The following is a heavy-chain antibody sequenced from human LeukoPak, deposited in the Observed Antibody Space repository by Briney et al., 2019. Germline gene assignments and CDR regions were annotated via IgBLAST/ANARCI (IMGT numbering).Heavy chain of an antibody. Sequence: SETLSLTCTVSGGSISSGSYYWSWIRQPPGKGLEWTGSIYHSGSTYYNPSLKSRVTISVDTSKNQFSLKLSSVTAADTAVYYCARHQYDYVWGSYRYDAFDIWGQGTMVTVSS. CDR1: GGSISSGSYY. J-gene: IGHJ3*02. CDR3: ARHQYDYVWGSYRYDAFDI. D-gene: IGHD3-16*02. V-gene: IGHV4-39*01. CDR2: IYHSGST.